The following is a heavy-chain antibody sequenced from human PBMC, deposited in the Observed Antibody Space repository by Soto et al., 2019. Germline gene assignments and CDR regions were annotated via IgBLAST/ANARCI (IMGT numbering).Heavy chain of an antibody. Sequence: EVQLVESGGSLVKPGGSLRLSCGTSGFTFSDYSMNWVRQAPGQGLEWVSSISSIGSDLSYADSVRGRFTISRDNAKNSLYLKMNSMREEDTAVYYWGRGGVGCGSRRCYCDYGGQGPLVTVSS. CDR1: GFTFSDYS. J-gene: IGHJ4*02. CDR3: GRGGVGCGSRRCYCDY. V-gene: IGHV3-21*01. CDR2: ISSIGSDL. D-gene: IGHD2-2*01.